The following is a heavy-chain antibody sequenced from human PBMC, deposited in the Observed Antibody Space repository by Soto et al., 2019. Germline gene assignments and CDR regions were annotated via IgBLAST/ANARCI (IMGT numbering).Heavy chain of an antibody. D-gene: IGHD4-17*01. CDR3: AKRVNGDHDDFDI. CDR1: GFTFSSYA. CDR2: IRGSGGST. V-gene: IGHV3-23*01. J-gene: IGHJ3*02. Sequence: GGSLRLSCAASGFTFSSYAMSWVRQAPGKGLEWVSAIRGSGGSTYYADSVKGRFTISRDNSKNTLYLQMNSLRAEDTAVYSCAKRVNGDHDDFDIWGQGTMVTVSS.